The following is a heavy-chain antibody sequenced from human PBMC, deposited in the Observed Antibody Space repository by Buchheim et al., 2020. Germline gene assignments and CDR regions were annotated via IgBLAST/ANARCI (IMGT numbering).Heavy chain of an antibody. CDR3: ARGMTPVTTTGY. D-gene: IGHD4-17*01. CDR2: IDANSGVT. V-gene: IGHV1-2*06. CDR1: GYPFTGYY. J-gene: IGHJ4*02. Sequence: QVQLVQSGAEGKKPGASVKVSCKASGYPFTGYYVHWVRQAPGQGLEWMGRIDANSGVTDYAQKFQARVTMTRDTSISTAYMEVSRLSSDDTAVYYCARGMTPVTTTGYWGQGTL.